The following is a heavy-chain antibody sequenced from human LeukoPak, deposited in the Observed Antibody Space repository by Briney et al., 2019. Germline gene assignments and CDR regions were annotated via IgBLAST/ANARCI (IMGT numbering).Heavy chain of an antibody. Sequence: GGSLRLSCAASGFTFSNAWMSWVRQAPGKGLEWVSVIYSGGSTYYADSVKGRFTISRDNSKNTLYLQMNSLRAEDTAVYYCARDRYYYDSSGPEDWGQGTLVTVSS. CDR2: IYSGGST. J-gene: IGHJ4*02. D-gene: IGHD3-22*01. V-gene: IGHV3-66*01. CDR3: ARDRYYYDSSGPED. CDR1: GFTFSNAW.